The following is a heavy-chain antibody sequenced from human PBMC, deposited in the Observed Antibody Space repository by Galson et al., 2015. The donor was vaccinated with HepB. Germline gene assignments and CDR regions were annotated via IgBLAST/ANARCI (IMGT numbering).Heavy chain of an antibody. CDR1: GFTFSSYW. D-gene: IGHD2-21*02. J-gene: IGHJ3*01. CDR3: ARGRAAAPDGDGS. CDR2: INFDGSGT. Sequence: SLRLSCAASGFTFSSYWMHWVRQAPGKGLVWVSRINFDGSGTSHADSVTGRLTISRDNAKSTVYLQMNSLRAADTAVSYCARGRAAAPDGDGSWGQGTMGTGSS. V-gene: IGHV3-74*01.